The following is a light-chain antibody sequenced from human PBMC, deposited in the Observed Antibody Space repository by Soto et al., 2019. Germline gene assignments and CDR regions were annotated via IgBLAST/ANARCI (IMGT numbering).Light chain of an antibody. CDR3: QQYGSYPLFT. V-gene: IGKV3-20*01. Sequence: EIVLTQSPGTLSLSPGERATLSCRASQSVSSSYLAWYQQKPGQAPRLLIYGASSRATVIPDRFSGSDSGTDFTLTISRLEPEDFAVYYWQQYGSYPLFTFGPGTKVDIK. J-gene: IGKJ3*01. CDR1: QSVSSSY. CDR2: GAS.